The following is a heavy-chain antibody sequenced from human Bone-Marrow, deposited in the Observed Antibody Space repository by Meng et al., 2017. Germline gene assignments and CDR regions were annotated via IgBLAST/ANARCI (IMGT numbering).Heavy chain of an antibody. D-gene: IGHD3-22*01. CDR3: ARDTDDGSGYYRNFYFDL. J-gene: IGHJ2*01. CDR2: INHSGST. Sequence: QVQLQQWGAGLLKPSETLSLTCAVYGGAFSGYYWSWIRQPPGKGLEWIGEINHSGSTNYNPSLKSRVTISVDTSKNQFSLKLSSVTAADTAVYYCARDTDDGSGYYRNFYFDLWGRGTLVTVSS. V-gene: IGHV4-34*01. CDR1: GGAFSGYY.